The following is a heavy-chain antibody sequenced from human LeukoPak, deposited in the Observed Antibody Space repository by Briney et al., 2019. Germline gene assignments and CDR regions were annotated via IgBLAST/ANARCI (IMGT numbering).Heavy chain of an antibody. V-gene: IGHV3-7*03. Sequence: GGSLRLSYAASGFIFSSYWMSWVRQAPGKGLEWVANIKQDGSEKYYVDSVKGRFTISRDNAKNSLYLQMSSLRAEDTAVYYCARIRWDLLIPSDYWGQGTLVTVSS. CDR1: GFIFSSYW. CDR2: IKQDGSEK. CDR3: ARIRWDLLIPSDY. J-gene: IGHJ4*02. D-gene: IGHD1-26*01.